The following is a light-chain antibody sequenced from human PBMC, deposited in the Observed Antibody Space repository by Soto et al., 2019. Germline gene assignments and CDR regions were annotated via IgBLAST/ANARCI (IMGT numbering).Light chain of an antibody. J-gene: IGKJ1*01. Sequence: EIVTTQSPATLSVSPGERATLSCRASQSVSSNLAWYQQKPGQAPRLLIFGASTRATGIPARFSGSGSGTEFTLTISSLQSEDFAVYYCQQRSDWPRTFGQGTKVDIK. CDR2: GAS. CDR3: QQRSDWPRT. V-gene: IGKV3-15*01. CDR1: QSVSSN.